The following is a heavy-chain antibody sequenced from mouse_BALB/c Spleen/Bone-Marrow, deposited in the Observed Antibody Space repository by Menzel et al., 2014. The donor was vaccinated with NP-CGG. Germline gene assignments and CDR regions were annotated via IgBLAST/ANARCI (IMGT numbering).Heavy chain of an antibody. CDR2: IWGGGST. Sequence: QVQLKDSGPGLVSPSQSLSITCTVSGFSKKSYGVHWVRQPPGRVVVWLGVIWGGGSTNYNSALMSRLSISKDNSKSQVFLKMNSLQTDDTAMYYCARGSYYEGAMDYWGQGTSATVSS. CDR3: ARGSYYEGAMDY. CDR1: GFSKKSYG. V-gene: IGHV2-9*02. J-gene: IGHJ4*01. D-gene: IGHD1-1*01.